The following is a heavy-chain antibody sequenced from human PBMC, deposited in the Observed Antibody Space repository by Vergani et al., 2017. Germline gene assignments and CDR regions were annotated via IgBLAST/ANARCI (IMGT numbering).Heavy chain of an antibody. V-gene: IGHV3-11*05. Sequence: QVQLVESGGGLVKPGGSLRLSCAASGFTFSDYYMSWIRQAPGKGLEWVSYISSSSSYTNYEDSVKGRFTISRDNAKNSLYLQMNSLRAEDTAVYYCAREYFDCSGDYSRAVDYWGQGTLVTVSS. CDR3: AREYFDCSGDYSRAVDY. CDR1: GFTFSDYY. J-gene: IGHJ4*02. D-gene: IGHD3-22*01. CDR2: ISSSSSYT.